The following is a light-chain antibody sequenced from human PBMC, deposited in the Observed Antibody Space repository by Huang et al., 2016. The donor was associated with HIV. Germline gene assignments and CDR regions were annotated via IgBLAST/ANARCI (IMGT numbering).Light chain of an antibody. CDR1: QSILYTTNSKNH. J-gene: IGKJ2*01. CDR2: WAS. Sequence: DIVMTQSPDSLAVSLGERATINCKSSQSILYTTNSKNHLAWYQQRPGQPPTLLIYWASTREAGVPDRFSGSGSGTDFTLTISSLQAEDVAVYYCQQYYSAPQTFGQGTRLEIK. CDR3: QQYYSAPQT. V-gene: IGKV4-1*01.